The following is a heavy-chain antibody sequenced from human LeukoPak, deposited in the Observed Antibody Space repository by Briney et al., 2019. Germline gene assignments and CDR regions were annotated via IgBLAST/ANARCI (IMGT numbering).Heavy chain of an antibody. J-gene: IGHJ4*02. CDR3: ARGYYDFWSGYYWDY. V-gene: IGHV4-34*01. D-gene: IGHD3-3*01. Sequence: SETLSLTCAVYGGSFSGYYWSWIRQPPGKGLEWIGEINHSGSTNYNPSLKSRVTISVDTSKNQFSLKLSSVTAADTAVYYCARGYYDFWSGYYWDYWGQGTLVTVSS. CDR2: INHSGST. CDR1: GGSFSGYY.